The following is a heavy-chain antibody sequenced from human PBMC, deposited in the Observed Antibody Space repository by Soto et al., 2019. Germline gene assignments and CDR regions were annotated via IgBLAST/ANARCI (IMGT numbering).Heavy chain of an antibody. CDR2: ISSSSTYT. CDR1: GFIFSDYY. J-gene: IGHJ4*02. Sequence: GGSLRLSCAASGFIFSDYYMSWIRQAPGKGLEWVSYISSSSTYTNYADSVKGRFTISRDNAKNSLSLQMNSLRAEDTAVYYCARVRFGSSYQDYWGQGTLVTVSS. V-gene: IGHV3-11*06. D-gene: IGHD1-26*01. CDR3: ARVRFGSSYQDY.